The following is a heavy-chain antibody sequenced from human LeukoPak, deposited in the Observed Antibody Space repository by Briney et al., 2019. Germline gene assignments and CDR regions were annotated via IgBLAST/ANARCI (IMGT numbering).Heavy chain of an antibody. J-gene: IGHJ4*02. CDR1: GSSISSGGYY. CDR3: ARETYYYDSSGLDY. V-gene: IGHV4-31*03. CDR2: IYYSGST. Sequence: SETLSLTCTVSGSSISSGGYYWSWIRQHPGKGLEWIGYIYYSGSTYYNPSLKSRVTISVDTSKNQFSLKLSSVTAADTAVYYCARETYYYDSSGLDYWGQGTLVTVSS. D-gene: IGHD3-22*01.